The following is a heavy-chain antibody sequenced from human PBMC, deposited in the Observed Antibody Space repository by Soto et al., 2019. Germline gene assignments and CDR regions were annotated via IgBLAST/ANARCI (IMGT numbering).Heavy chain of an antibody. D-gene: IGHD3-10*01. V-gene: IGHV3-30-3*01. J-gene: IGHJ4*02. Sequence: QVQLVESGGGVVQPGRSLRLSCAASGFTFGTYAMYWVRQAPGKGLEWVAVIASDGGTAYYAESVQGRFTISRDNSKNTMYLHMNSLRPEDTAVYYCARPLAGHPWFASSDYWGQGTLVTVSS. CDR1: GFTFGTYA. CDR2: IASDGGTA. CDR3: ARPLAGHPWFASSDY.